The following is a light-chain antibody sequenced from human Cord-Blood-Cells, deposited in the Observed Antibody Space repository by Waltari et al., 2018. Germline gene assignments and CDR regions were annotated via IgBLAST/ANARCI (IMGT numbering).Light chain of an antibody. CDR2: SNN. Sequence: QSVLTQPPSASGTPGQRVTISCSGSSSNIGSNTVNWYQQLPGTAPKLRIYSNNHRPSGGPARFPVSKAGTSAALGISGLQSEDEADYYCAAWDDSLNGWVFGGGTKLTVL. CDR1: SSNIGSNT. V-gene: IGLV1-44*01. J-gene: IGLJ3*02. CDR3: AAWDDSLNGWV.